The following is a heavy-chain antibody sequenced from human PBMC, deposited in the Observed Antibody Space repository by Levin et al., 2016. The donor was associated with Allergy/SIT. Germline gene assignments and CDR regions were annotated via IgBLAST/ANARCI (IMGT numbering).Heavy chain of an antibody. CDR2: FNPGGDDT. D-gene: IGHD1-26*01. CDR3: ARDRGGSYWLDP. J-gene: IGHJ5*02. CDR1: GYAFDTYS. Sequence: ASVKVSCKTSGYAFDTYSIHWVRQAPGQGLEWMGLFNPGGDDTTYALKFQGRVTMTADTSTATVYMDIKSLRPDDTAVYYCARDRGGSYWLDPWGQGTLVTVSS. V-gene: IGHV1-46*02.